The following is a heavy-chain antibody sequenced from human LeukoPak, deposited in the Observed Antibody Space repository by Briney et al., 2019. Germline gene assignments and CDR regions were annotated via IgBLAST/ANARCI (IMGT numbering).Heavy chain of an antibody. Sequence: GGSLRLSCAASGFTFSSYSMNWVRQAPGKGLEWVSYISSSSSIYYADSVKGRFTISRDNAKNSLYLHMNSLKDEDTAVYYCAASYGSGSYPFDHWGQGTLVTISS. CDR1: GFTFSSYS. V-gene: IGHV3-48*02. J-gene: IGHJ4*02. CDR3: AASYGSGSYPFDH. CDR2: ISSSSSI. D-gene: IGHD3-10*01.